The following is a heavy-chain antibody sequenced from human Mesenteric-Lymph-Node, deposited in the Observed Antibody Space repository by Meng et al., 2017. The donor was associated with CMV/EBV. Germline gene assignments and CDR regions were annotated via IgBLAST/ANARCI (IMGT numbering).Heavy chain of an antibody. CDR2: INADGSST. D-gene: IGHD5-24*01. V-gene: IGHV3-74*01. Sequence: TFNYSWMHWVRQAPGKGLVWVSTINADGSSTTYADSVKGRFTISRDNAKNTLYLQMDSLRAEDTAVYYCVRDAGRGHGYNYLGYFDYWGQGTLVTVSS. J-gene: IGHJ4*02. CDR3: VRDAGRGHGYNYLGYFDY. CDR1: TFNYSW.